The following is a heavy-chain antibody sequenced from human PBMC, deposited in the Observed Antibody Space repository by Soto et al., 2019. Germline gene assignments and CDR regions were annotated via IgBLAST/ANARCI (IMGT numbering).Heavy chain of an antibody. D-gene: IGHD2-8*01. CDR1: GDKVTNHW. V-gene: IGHV5-51*01. CDR3: TLLVEGPFYSYY. Sequence: GESLKISCKDSGDKVTNHWIAWVRQMPGKGLEWMGIIHVGTSDIRYTPSFKGQVTISADNYIRTAYLHCSSMKDSDTAMHSSTLLVEGPFYSYYWCQG. J-gene: IGHJ4*02. CDR2: IHVGTSDI.